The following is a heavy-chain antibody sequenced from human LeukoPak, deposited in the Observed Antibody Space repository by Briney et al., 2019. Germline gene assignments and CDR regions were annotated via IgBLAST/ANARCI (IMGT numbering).Heavy chain of an antibody. V-gene: IGHV1-69*04. CDR2: IIPILGIA. Sequence: SVKVSCKASGGTFSSYAISWVRQAPGQGLEWMGRIIPILGIANYAQKFQGRVTITADKSTSTAYMELSSLRSEDTAMYYCTRSPVLRFLEWLLYYYYYYYGMDVWGQGTTVTVSS. CDR3: TRSPVLRFLEWLLYYYYYYYGMDV. J-gene: IGHJ6*02. D-gene: IGHD3-3*01. CDR1: GGTFSSYA.